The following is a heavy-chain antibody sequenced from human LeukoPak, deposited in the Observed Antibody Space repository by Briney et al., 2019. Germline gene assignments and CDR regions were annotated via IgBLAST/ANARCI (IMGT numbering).Heavy chain of an antibody. J-gene: IGHJ6*02. D-gene: IGHD6-19*01. V-gene: IGHV1-69*13. CDR3: ARDPNVKDIAVAGTDYYYGMDV. CDR2: IIPIFGTA. Sequence: GASVTVSCTASGGTFSSYAISWVRQAPGQGLEWMGGIIPIFGTANYAQKFQGRVTITADESTSTAYMELSSLRSEDTAVYYCARDPNVKDIAVAGTDYYYGMDVWGQGTTVTVSS. CDR1: GGTFSSYA.